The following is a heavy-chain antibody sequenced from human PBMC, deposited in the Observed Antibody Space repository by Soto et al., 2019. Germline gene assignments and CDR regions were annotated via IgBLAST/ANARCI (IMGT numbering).Heavy chain of an antibody. D-gene: IGHD4-17*01. CDR3: AKHYGDYVERYYYYYMDV. Sequence: PGGSLRLSCGASGFTFSSYAMSWVRQAPGKGLEWVSAISGSGGSTYYADSVKGRFTISRDNSKNTLYLQMNSLRAEDTAVYYCAKHYGDYVERYYYYYMDVWGKGTTVTVSS. CDR1: GFTFSSYA. V-gene: IGHV3-23*01. CDR2: ISGSGGST. J-gene: IGHJ6*03.